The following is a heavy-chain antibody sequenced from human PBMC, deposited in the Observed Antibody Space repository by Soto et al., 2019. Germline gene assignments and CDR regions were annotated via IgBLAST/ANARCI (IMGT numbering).Heavy chain of an antibody. V-gene: IGHV1-2*02. Sequence: ASVKVSCKASGYTFTGYYMHWVRQAPGQGLEWVGWINPNSGGTNYAQKFQGRVTMTRDTSISTAYMELSRLRSDDTAVYYCARGTHVLRYFGWLYYFDYWGQGTLATVSS. D-gene: IGHD3-9*01. J-gene: IGHJ4*02. CDR2: INPNSGGT. CDR1: GYTFTGYY. CDR3: ARGTHVLRYFGWLYYFDY.